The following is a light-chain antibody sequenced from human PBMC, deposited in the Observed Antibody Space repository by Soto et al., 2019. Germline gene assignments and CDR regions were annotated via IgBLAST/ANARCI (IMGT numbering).Light chain of an antibody. CDR2: KTS. Sequence: DIQMTQSPSTLSAAVGDRVTITCRASQSISHWLAWYQQKPGKAPKLLIYKTSNLQGGVSSRFSGSGSGTEFSLSISSLQAYDSATYYCQQYNHYSSYSFGRGTTLEIK. CDR3: QQYNHYSSYS. CDR1: QSISHW. V-gene: IGKV1-5*03. J-gene: IGKJ2*03.